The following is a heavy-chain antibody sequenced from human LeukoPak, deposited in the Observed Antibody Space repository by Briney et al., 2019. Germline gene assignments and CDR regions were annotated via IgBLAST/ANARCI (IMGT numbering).Heavy chain of an antibody. V-gene: IGHV3-21*01. Sequence: GGSLRLSCAASGFTFSNYAMNWVRQVPGEGPEWVSGISGTGTNIQYADSVKGRFTISRDNAKNSLYLQMNSLRAEDTAVYYCGRCILSSLIVDDYWGQGTLVTVSS. CDR2: ISGTGTNI. CDR3: GRCILSSLIVDDY. D-gene: IGHD2-2*01. J-gene: IGHJ4*02. CDR1: GFTFSNYA.